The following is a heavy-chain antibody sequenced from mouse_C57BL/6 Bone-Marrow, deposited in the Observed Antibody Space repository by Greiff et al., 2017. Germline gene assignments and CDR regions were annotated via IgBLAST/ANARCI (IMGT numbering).Heavy chain of an antibody. J-gene: IGHJ4*01. CDR2: INPSSGYT. CDR3: SRWSNFYAMDY. Sequence: VQLQESGAELAKPGASVKLSCKASGYTFTSSWMHWVKQRPGQGLEWIGYINPSSGYTKYNQQFKDKATLTADKSSSTAYMQLSSLTYEDSAVYYCSRWSNFYAMDYWGQGTSVTVSS. CDR1: GYTFTSSW. D-gene: IGHD2-5*01. V-gene: IGHV1-7*01.